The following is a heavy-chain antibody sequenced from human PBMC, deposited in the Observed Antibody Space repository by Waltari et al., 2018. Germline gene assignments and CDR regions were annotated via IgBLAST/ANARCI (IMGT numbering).Heavy chain of an antibody. J-gene: IGHJ6*03. D-gene: IGHD3-22*01. Sequence: QVQLQESGPGLVKPSETLSLTCTVSGYSISSGYYWGWIRQPPGKGLEWIGSIYPSGSTYYNPSLKSRVTISVDTSKNQFSLKLSAVTAADTAVYYCASGGYYYDSSGYSYYYYMDVWGKGTTVTVSS. V-gene: IGHV4-38-2*02. CDR1: GYSISSGYY. CDR2: IYPSGST. CDR3: ASGGYYYDSSGYSYYYYMDV.